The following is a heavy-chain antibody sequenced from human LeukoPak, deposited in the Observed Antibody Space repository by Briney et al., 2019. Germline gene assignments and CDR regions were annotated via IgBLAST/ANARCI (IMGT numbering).Heavy chain of an antibody. J-gene: IGHJ4*02. D-gene: IGHD4-17*01. V-gene: IGHV3-23*01. CDR2: ISISSGTT. CDR3: VKASETVTIRNYFDY. Sequence: GGSLRLSCAASGFTFGNYAMSWVRQAPGKGLEWVSSISISSGTTYYADSVKGRFTISRDNSKKTLYLQMNSLRAEDTAVYYCVKASETVTIRNYFDYWGQGTLVTVSS. CDR1: GFTFGNYA.